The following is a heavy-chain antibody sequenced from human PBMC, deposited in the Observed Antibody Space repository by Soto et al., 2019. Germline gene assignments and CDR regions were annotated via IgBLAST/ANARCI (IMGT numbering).Heavy chain of an antibody. Sequence: QVQVVQSGAEVMKPGASVKVSCKTSGFTFANYYIHWVRQAPGQGLDYMGMVRPSSGATTYSQKFQGRVTMTRDTSTSTVYVELSSLRSEDTAVYYCAREMPSTLYSDYWGQGTLVTVSS. V-gene: IGHV1-46*01. CDR3: AREMPSTLYSDY. J-gene: IGHJ4*02. CDR1: GFTFANYY. CDR2: VRPSSGAT. D-gene: IGHD2-2*01.